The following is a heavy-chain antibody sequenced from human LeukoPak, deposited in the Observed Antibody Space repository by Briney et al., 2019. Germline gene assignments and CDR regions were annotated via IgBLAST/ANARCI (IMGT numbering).Heavy chain of an antibody. CDR2: ISFSSNYI. D-gene: IGHD3-22*01. J-gene: IGHJ4*02. CDR1: GFTFSSYS. Sequence: PGGSLRLSCVASGFTFSSYSMNWVRQAPGKGLEWVSSISFSSNYIYYADSVKGRFTISRDNAKNSLYLQMNSLRAEDTAVYYCARDLQWVYDSSGYYWDYWGQGTLVTVSS. V-gene: IGHV3-21*01. CDR3: ARDLQWVYDSSGYYWDY.